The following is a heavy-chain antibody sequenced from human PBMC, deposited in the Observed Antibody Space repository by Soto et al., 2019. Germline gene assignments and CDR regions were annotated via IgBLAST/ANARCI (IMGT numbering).Heavy chain of an antibody. J-gene: IGHJ4*02. CDR1: GFTFSSYG. V-gene: IGHV3-30*18. CDR2: ISYDGSNK. Sequence: QPGGSLRLSCAASGFTFSSYGMHWVRQAPGKGLEWVAVISYDGSNKYYADSVKGRFTISRDNSKNTLYLQMNSLRAEDTAVYYCAKGLYTTSYFFDYWGQGTLVT. CDR3: AKGLYTTSYFFDY. D-gene: IGHD6-13*01.